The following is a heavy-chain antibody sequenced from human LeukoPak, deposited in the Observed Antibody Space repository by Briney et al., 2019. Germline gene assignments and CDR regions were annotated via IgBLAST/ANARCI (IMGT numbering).Heavy chain of an antibody. J-gene: IGHJ6*03. D-gene: IGHD6-13*01. CDR3: ARARRPYSSSWYLDYYYYYMDV. CDR2: IYYSGNT. V-gene: IGHV4-39*01. Sequence: PSETLSLTCTVSGVSISSSNSYWGWIRQPPGKGLEWIGSIYYSGNTYYNASLKSQVSISIDTSKNQFSLRLTSVTAADTAVYYCARARRPYSSSWYLDYYYYYMDVWGKGTTVTVSS. CDR1: GVSISSSNSY.